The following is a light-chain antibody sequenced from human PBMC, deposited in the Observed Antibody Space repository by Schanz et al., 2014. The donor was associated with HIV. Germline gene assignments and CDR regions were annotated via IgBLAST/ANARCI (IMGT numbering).Light chain of an antibody. J-gene: IGLJ3*02. CDR1: SSDVGNYNY. Sequence: QSVLTQPASVSGSPGQSITISCTGTSSDVGNYNYVSWYQQLPGKAPKLIIYEVNKRPSGVPDRFSGSKSGNTASLTISGLRAEDEADYYCCSYASSGVFGGGTKLTVL. V-gene: IGLV2-23*02. CDR2: EVN. CDR3: CSYASSGV.